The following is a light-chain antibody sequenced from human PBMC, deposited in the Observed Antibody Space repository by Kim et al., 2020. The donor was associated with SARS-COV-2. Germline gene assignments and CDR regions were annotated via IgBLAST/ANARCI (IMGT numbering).Light chain of an antibody. Sequence: DIQMTQSPSSLSASVGDRVTITCRASLGIRNDVGWYQQKPGKAPKRLIYAASTLQSGVPSRFSGSGSGTEFTLTISSLQPADFATYYCLQHNGYPYTFGQGTKLEIK. CDR1: LGIRND. CDR3: LQHNGYPYT. J-gene: IGKJ2*01. V-gene: IGKV1-17*01. CDR2: AAS.